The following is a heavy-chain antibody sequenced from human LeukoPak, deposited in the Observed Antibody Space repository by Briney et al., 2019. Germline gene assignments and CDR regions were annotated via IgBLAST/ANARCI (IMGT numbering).Heavy chain of an antibody. V-gene: IGHV3-7*01. D-gene: IGHD5-12*01. J-gene: IGHJ3*02. CDR2: IKQDGSEK. Sequence: GGSLRLSCAASGFTFSSYWMSWVRQAPGKGLEWVANIKQDGSEKYYVDSVKGRFTISRDNAKNSLYLQMDSLRAGDTAVYYCANTVADAFDIWGQGTMVTVSS. CDR3: ANTVADAFDI. CDR1: GFTFSSYW.